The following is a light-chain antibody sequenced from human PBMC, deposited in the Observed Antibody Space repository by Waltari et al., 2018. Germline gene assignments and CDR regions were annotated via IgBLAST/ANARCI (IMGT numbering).Light chain of an antibody. CDR1: LLQSEAKTV. CDR2: VVS. Sequence: LLQSEAKTVLYWCLQKAGQPPQLLIYVVSKRFYGVPDRFSGGGSGTDFTLKIRRVEAEDVVVYFYMQSIQLPPITFGQGTRLEIK. CDR3: MQSIQLPPIT. V-gene: IGKV2D-29*01. J-gene: IGKJ5*01.